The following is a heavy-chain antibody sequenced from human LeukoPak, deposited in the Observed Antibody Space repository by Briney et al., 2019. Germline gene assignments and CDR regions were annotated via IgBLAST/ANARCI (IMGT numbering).Heavy chain of an antibody. CDR3: ARDPPQWLILPYNY. V-gene: IGHV1-2*02. Sequence: ASVKVSCSVSGYTFTGYIMRWVRQAPGQGFEWMGWINPKTGVTHYTQQFQGRITLTRDTSRSTAFMELSGLRPGDTATYYCARDPPQWLILPYNYWGQGTLIIVSS. CDR2: INPKTGVT. CDR1: GYTFTGYI. D-gene: IGHD6-19*01. J-gene: IGHJ4*02.